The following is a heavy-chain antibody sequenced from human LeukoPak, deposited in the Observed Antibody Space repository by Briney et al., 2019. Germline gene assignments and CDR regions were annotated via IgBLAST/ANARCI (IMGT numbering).Heavy chain of an antibody. Sequence: GESLKISCKGSGYSFTSQWIGWVRQMPGKGLEWMGIIYPGDSDTRYSPSFQGQVIISADKSINTAYLQWSSLKASDTAVYYGARQLAYYDSSGYPEYYFDYWGQGTLVTVSS. CDR2: IYPGDSDT. D-gene: IGHD3-22*01. J-gene: IGHJ4*02. CDR3: ARQLAYYDSSGYPEYYFDY. CDR1: GYSFTSQW. V-gene: IGHV5-51*01.